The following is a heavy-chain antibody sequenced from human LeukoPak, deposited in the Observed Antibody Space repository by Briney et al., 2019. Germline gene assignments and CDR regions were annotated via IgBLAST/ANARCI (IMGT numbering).Heavy chain of an antibody. J-gene: IGHJ4*02. V-gene: IGHV3-74*01. CDR2: IKSDGSIT. Sequence: GGSLRLSCAASGFTFSSYWMHWVRQAPGKGLVWVSRIKSDGSITIYADSVKGRFTISRDNAKSTLYLQMNSLRAEDTAVYYCAAGGAVTIATTGTDYWGQGTLVTVSS. D-gene: IGHD6-13*01. CDR3: AAGGAVTIATTGTDY. CDR1: GFTFSSYW.